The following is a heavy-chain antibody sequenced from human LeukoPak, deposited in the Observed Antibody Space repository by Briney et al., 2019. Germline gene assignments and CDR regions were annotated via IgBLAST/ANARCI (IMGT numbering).Heavy chain of an antibody. CDR1: GFTFSSYG. J-gene: IGHJ6*03. CDR3: ATCRQWLPKSGYYYYYMDV. Sequence: GGSLRLSCAASGFTFSSYGMHWVRQAPGKGLEWVAVISYDGSNKYYADSVKGRFTISRDNSKNTLYLQMNSLRAEDTAVYYCATCRQWLPKSGYYYYYMDVWGKGTTVTVSS. V-gene: IGHV3-30*03. CDR2: ISYDGSNK. D-gene: IGHD6-19*01.